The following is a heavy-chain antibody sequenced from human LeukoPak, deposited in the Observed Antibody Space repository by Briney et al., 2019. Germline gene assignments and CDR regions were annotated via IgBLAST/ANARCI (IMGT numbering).Heavy chain of an antibody. CDR2: ISVYNGNT. D-gene: IGHD4-23*01. CDR3: ARQGYSGHSQGAADY. Sequence: ASVKVSCKASGYTFSIYGFSWVRQAPGQGLEWMGWISVYNGNTNYAQKFQGRVTMTTDTSTSTAHMELRSLRSDDTAVYYCARQGYSGHSQGAADYWGQGTLVTVSS. V-gene: IGHV1-18*01. J-gene: IGHJ4*02. CDR1: GYTFSIYG.